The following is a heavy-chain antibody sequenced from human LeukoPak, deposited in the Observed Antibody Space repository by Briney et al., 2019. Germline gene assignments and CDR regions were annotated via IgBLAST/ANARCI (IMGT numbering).Heavy chain of an antibody. Sequence: PGRSLRLSCAASGFTFSSYGMHWVRQAPGKGLEWVAVIWYDGSNKYYADSVKGRFTISRDNSENTLYLQMNSLRAEDTAVYYCARDECSSTSCYFYYYYGMDVWGQGTTVTVSS. CDR1: GFTFSSYG. CDR3: ARDECSSTSCYFYYYYGMDV. CDR2: IWYDGSNK. D-gene: IGHD2-2*01. J-gene: IGHJ6*02. V-gene: IGHV3-33*01.